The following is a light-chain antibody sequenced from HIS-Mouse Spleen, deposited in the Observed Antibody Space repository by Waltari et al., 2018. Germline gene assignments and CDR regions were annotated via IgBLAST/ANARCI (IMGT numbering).Light chain of an antibody. CDR3: CSYAGSSTWV. V-gene: IGLV2-23*01. J-gene: IGLJ3*02. CDR1: SSDVGSYNL. CDR2: EGS. Sequence: QSALTQPASVSGSPGQSITISCTGTSSDVGSYNLVSWYKQHPGKAPKLMIYEGSKRPSWVSNRLSGSKSGNTASLTISGLQAEDEADYYCCSYAGSSTWVFGGGTKLTVL.